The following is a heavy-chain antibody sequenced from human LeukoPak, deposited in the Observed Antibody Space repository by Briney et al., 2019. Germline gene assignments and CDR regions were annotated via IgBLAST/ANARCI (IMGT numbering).Heavy chain of an antibody. CDR2: IYFSGNT. CDR3: ARTEGKFYYDSSGSYDYNYYMDV. V-gene: IGHV4-59*01. J-gene: IGHJ6*03. CDR1: GGSLTSYY. Sequence: SETLSLTCTVSGGSLTSYYCSWVRQPPGKGLDGMGQIYFSGNTNYNPSLKSRLTMSVDTSSNQFSLKLGSVTAADTAVYYCARTEGKFYYDSSGSYDYNYYMDVWGKGTTVTVSS. D-gene: IGHD3-22*01.